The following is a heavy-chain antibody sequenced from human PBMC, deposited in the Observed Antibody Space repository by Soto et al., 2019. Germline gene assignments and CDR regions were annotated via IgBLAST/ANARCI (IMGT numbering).Heavy chain of an antibody. CDR3: ARTAAAVAWFDP. V-gene: IGHV4-59*01. D-gene: IGHD6-13*01. Sequence: ASATLSLTCTVSGGSISSYYWSWIRQPPGKGLEWIGYIYYSGSTNYNPSLKSRVTISVDTSKNQFSLKLSSVTAADTAVYYCARTAAAVAWFDPWGQGTLVTVSS. J-gene: IGHJ5*02. CDR2: IYYSGST. CDR1: GGSISSYY.